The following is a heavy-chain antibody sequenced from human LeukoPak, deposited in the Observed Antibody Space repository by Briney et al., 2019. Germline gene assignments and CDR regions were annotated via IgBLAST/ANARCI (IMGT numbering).Heavy chain of an antibody. CDR3: AKGPLPHFRRGHSSSPVPLAY. D-gene: IGHD6-6*01. Sequence: PGGSLRLSCAASGFTFSSYAMSWVRQAPGKGLEWVSAISGSGGSTYYADSVKGRFTISRDNSKNTLYLQMNSLRAEDTAVYYCAKGPLPHFRRGHSSSPVPLAYWGQGTLVTVSS. CDR2: ISGSGGST. V-gene: IGHV3-23*01. CDR1: GFTFSSYA. J-gene: IGHJ4*02.